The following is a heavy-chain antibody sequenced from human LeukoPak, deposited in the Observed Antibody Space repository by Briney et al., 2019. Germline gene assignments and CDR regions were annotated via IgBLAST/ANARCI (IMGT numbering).Heavy chain of an antibody. CDR3: ASLRSTSNTFDY. J-gene: IGHJ4*02. Sequence: ASVKVSCKASGYTFTGYYMHWVRQAPGQGLEWMGWINPNSGGTNYAQKFQGRVTTTRDTSISTAYMELSRLRSDDTAVYYCASLRSTSNTFDYWGQGTLVTVSS. D-gene: IGHD2/OR15-2a*01. CDR1: GYTFTGYY. V-gene: IGHV1-2*02. CDR2: INPNSGGT.